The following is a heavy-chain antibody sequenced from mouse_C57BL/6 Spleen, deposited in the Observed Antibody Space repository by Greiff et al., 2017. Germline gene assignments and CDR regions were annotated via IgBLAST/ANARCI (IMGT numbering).Heavy chain of an antibody. D-gene: IGHD4-1*01. CDR2: ISDGGSYT. Sequence: EVKLEESGGGLVKPGGSLKLSCAASGFTFSSYAMSWVRQTPEKRLEWVATISDGGSYTYYPDNVKGRFTISRDNAKNNLYLQMSHLKSEDTAMYYCARGGQTGTRAWFAYWGQGTLVTVSA. CDR1: GFTFSSYA. V-gene: IGHV5-4*03. J-gene: IGHJ3*01. CDR3: ARGGQTGTRAWFAY.